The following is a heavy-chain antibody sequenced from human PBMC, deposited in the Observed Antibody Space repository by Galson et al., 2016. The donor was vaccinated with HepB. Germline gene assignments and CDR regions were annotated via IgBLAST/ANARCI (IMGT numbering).Heavy chain of an antibody. CDR3: ARVRPEYNYAYDY. Sequence: SLRLSCAASGFTVSSNHMSWVRQAPGKGLEWVSVFYGGGTINYADSVQGRFTVSRENSENTLFLQMNSLRADDTAGYYFARVRPEYNYAYDYWGQGTLVTVSS. CDR1: GFTVSSNH. V-gene: IGHV3-53*01. CDR2: FYGGGTI. D-gene: IGHD1-1*01. J-gene: IGHJ4*02.